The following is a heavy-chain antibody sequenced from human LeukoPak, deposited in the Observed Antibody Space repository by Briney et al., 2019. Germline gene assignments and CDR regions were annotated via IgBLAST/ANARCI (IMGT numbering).Heavy chain of an antibody. CDR3: ARQGPLRDWFDP. D-gene: IGHD5-12*01. CDR1: GYSISSDYY. CDR2: IYHSGST. Sequence: SETLSLTCTVSGYSISSDYYWGWIRQPPGKGLEWIGSIYHSGSTYYNPSLKSRVTISVDTSKNQFSLKLSSVTAADTAVYYCARQGPLRDWFDPWGQGTLVTVSS. V-gene: IGHV4-38-2*02. J-gene: IGHJ5*02.